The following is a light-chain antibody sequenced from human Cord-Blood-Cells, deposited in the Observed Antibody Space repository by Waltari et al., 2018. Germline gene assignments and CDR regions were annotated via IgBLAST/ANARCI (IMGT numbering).Light chain of an antibody. CDR3: QQYYSTPYT. CDR1: KSVLYSSNNKNY. CDR2: WAS. V-gene: IGKV4-1*01. J-gene: IGKJ2*01. Sequence: DIVMTQSPDSLAVSLGERATINCKSSKSVLYSSNNKNYLAWYQQKPGQPPKLLIYWASTRESGFPDRFSCSGSGTDFTLTISSLQAEDVAVYYCQQYYSTPYTFGQGTKLEIK.